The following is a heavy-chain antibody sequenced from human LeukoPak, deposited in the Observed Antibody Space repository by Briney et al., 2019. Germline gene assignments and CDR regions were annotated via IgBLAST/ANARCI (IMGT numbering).Heavy chain of an antibody. J-gene: IGHJ6*03. CDR2: IYYSGST. D-gene: IGHD5-18*01. CDR1: GGSISGYY. CDR3: ARRTRSFSYTYGDAYYYYYMDV. V-gene: IGHV4-59*01. Sequence: SETLSLTCTASGGSISGYYWSWIRQPPGKGLESIGFIYYSGSTNYNPSLKSRVTMSVDTSENQFSLRLSSVTAADTAVYYCARRTRSFSYTYGDAYYYYYMDVWGKGTTVIVS.